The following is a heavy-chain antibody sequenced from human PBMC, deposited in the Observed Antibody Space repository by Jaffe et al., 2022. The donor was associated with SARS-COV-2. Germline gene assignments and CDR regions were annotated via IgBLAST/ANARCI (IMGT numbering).Heavy chain of an antibody. Sequence: QVQLVESGGGVVQPGRSLRLSCAASGFTFSSYGMHWVRQAPGKGLEWVAVISYDGSNKYYADSVKGRFTISRDNSKNTLYLQMNSLRAEDTAVYYCAKDQDAGYGDYTTFDYWGQGTLVTVSS. CDR3: AKDQDAGYGDYTTFDY. D-gene: IGHD4-17*01. CDR2: ISYDGSNK. J-gene: IGHJ4*02. CDR1: GFTFSSYG. V-gene: IGHV3-30*18.